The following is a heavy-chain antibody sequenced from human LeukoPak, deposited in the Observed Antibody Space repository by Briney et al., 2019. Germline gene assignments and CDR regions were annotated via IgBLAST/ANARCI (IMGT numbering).Heavy chain of an antibody. V-gene: IGHV4-61*02. D-gene: IGHD3-22*01. Sequence: SETLSLTCTVSGSAISSGSSYWSCIRQPAGKGLEWIGRIYTSGRTNYNPSLNSRATISVDTSKNHFSLKLSSVAAADTAVYYCAAQYYYASSGSYYFDYWGQGTLVTVSS. CDR2: IYTSGRT. CDR1: GSAISSGSSY. CDR3: AAQYYYASSGSYYFDY. J-gene: IGHJ4*02.